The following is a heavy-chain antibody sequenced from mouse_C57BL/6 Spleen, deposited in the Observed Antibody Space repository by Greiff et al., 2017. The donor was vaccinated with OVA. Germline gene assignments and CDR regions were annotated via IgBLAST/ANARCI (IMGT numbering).Heavy chain of an antibody. D-gene: IGHD2-5*01. CDR3: ARVYYSNYGGAMDY. CDR1: GFTFSDYY. Sequence: EVQLQQSGGGLVQPGGSLKLSCAASGFTFSDYYMYWVRQTPEKRLEWVAYISNGGGSTYYPDTVKGRFTISRDNAKNTLYLQMSRLKSEDTAMYYCARVYYSNYGGAMDYWGQGTSVTVSS. V-gene: IGHV5-12*01. CDR2: ISNGGGST. J-gene: IGHJ4*01.